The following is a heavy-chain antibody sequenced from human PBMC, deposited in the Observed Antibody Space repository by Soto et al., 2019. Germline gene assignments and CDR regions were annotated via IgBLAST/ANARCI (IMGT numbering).Heavy chain of an antibody. V-gene: IGHV4-39*01. D-gene: IGHD5-18*01. CDR1: GGSISSSSYY. Sequence: PSETLSLTCTVSGGSISSSSYYWGWICQPPGKGLEWIWSIYYSGSTYYNPSLKRRVTISVDTSKNQFSLKLSSGTAAAMAVYYCASHSGLGLHDGYYGYWGQGTPVTVSS. J-gene: IGHJ4*02. CDR2: IYYSGST. CDR3: ASHSGLGLHDGYYGY.